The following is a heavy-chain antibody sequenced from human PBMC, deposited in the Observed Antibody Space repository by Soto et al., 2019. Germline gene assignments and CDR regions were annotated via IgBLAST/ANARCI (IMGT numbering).Heavy chain of an antibody. V-gene: IGHV3-33*01. CDR3: ARDGPNPYYYGSGTALDY. J-gene: IGHJ4*02. Sequence: QVQLVESGGGVVQPGRSLRLSCAASGFTFSSYGMHWVRQAPGKGLEWVAVIWYDGSNKYYADSVKGRFTISRDNSKNTLYLQMNSLRAEDTAVYYCARDGPNPYYYGSGTALDYWGQGTLVTVSS. D-gene: IGHD3-10*01. CDR2: IWYDGSNK. CDR1: GFTFSSYG.